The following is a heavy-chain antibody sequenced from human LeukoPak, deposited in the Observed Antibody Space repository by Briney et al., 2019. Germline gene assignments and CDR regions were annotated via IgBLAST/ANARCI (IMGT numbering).Heavy chain of an antibody. J-gene: IGHJ3*02. CDR3: VRDNRDYDDRTDAFDI. CDR1: GFTVSSNY. D-gene: IGHD4-17*01. Sequence: PGGSPRLSCAASGFTVSSNYMSWVRQAPGKGLEWVSVIYSGGSTYYADSVKGRSTISRHNSKNTLYLQMNSLRAEDTAVYYCVRDNRDYDDRTDAFDIWGQGTMVTVSS. CDR2: IYSGGST. V-gene: IGHV3-53*04.